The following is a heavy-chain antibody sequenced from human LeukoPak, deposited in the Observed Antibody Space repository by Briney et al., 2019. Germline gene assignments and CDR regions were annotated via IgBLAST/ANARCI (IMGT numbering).Heavy chain of an antibody. CDR3: AKDSRSRGYSYGSDY. D-gene: IGHD5-18*01. CDR2: ISWNSGSI. J-gene: IGHJ4*02. V-gene: IGHV3-9*01. CDR1: GFTFDDYA. Sequence: GGSLRLSCAASGFTFDDYAMHWVRQAPGKGLEWVSGISWNSGSIGYADSVKGRFTISRDNAKNSLYLQMNSLRAEDTALYYCAKDSRSRGYSYGSDYWGQGTLVTVSS.